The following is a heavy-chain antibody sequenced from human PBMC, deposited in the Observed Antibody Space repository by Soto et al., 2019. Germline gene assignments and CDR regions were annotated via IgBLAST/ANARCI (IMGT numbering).Heavy chain of an antibody. J-gene: IGHJ5*02. D-gene: IGHD1-26*01. CDR1: GGSFSGYY. V-gene: IGHV4-34*01. CDR3: ARVREPLTGGPWFDP. CDR2: INHSGST. Sequence: SETLSLTCAVYGGSFSGYYWSWIRQPPVKGLEWIGEINHSGSTNYNPSLKSRVTISVDTSKNQFSLKLSSVTAADTAVYYCARVREPLTGGPWFDPWGQGTLVTVSS.